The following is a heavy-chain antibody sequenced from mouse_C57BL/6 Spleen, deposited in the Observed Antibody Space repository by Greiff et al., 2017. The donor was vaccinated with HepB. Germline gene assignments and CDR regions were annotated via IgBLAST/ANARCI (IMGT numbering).Heavy chain of an antibody. V-gene: IGHV1-69*01. J-gene: IGHJ3*01. CDR2: IDPSDSYT. Sequence: VQLQQSGAELVMPGASVKLSCKASGYTFTSYWMHWVKQRPGQGLEWIGEIDPSDSYTNYNQKFKGKSTLTVDKSSSTAYMQLSSLTSADSAVYYCATIYYGNHWFAYWGQGTLVTVSA. CDR3: ATIYYGNHWFAY. CDR1: GYTFTSYW. D-gene: IGHD2-1*01.